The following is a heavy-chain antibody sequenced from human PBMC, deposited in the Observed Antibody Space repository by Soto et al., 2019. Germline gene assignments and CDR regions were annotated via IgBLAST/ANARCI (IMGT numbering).Heavy chain of an antibody. V-gene: IGHV4-4*02. CDR2: IYHTGTT. J-gene: IGHJ4*02. CDR3: ARSPRSVSAGGIDY. CDR1: GGSISSSNL. D-gene: IGHD6-13*01. Sequence: QVQLQESGPGLVKPSGTLSLTCAVSGGSISSSNLWTWVRQPPGKGLEWIGEIYHTGTTNYNPSLKSRGTISVDKSKNHFSLKLSSVTAADTAVYYCARSPRSVSAGGIDYWGQGILVTVSS.